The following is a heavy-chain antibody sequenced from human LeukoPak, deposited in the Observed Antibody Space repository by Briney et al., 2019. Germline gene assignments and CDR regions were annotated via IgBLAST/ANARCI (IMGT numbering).Heavy chain of an antibody. V-gene: IGHV4-61*02. CDR1: GGSISSGSYY. Sequence: PSQTLSLTCTVSGGSISSGSYYWSWIRQPAGKGLEWIGRIYASGSTNYNPSLKSRVTISVDTSKNQFSLKLSSVTAADTAVYYCARYYYDSSGYYYAPKYYFDYWGQGTLVTVSS. CDR3: ARYYYDSSGYYYAPKYYFDY. CDR2: IYASGST. D-gene: IGHD3-22*01. J-gene: IGHJ4*02.